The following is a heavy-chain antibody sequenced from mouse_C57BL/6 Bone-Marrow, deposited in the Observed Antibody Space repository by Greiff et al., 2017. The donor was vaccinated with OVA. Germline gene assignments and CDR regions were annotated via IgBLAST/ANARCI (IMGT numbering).Heavy chain of an antibody. V-gene: IGHV1-64*01. J-gene: IGHJ2*01. Sequence: VQLQQPGAELVKPGASVKLSCKASGYTFTSYWMHWVKQRPGQGLEWIGMIHPNSGSTNYNEKFKSKATLTVDKSSSTAYMQLSSLTSEDSAVYYCARRNYGSRDFDYWGQGTTLTVSS. CDR2: IHPNSGST. CDR3: ARRNYGSRDFDY. CDR1: GYTFTSYW. D-gene: IGHD1-1*01.